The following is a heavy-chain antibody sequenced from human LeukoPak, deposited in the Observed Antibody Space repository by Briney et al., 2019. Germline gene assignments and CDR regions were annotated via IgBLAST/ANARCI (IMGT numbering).Heavy chain of an antibody. Sequence: SETLSLTCTVSGGSISSYYWSWIRQPPGKGLEWIGYIYYSGSTNYNPSLKSRVTISVDTSKNRFSLKLTSVTAADTAVYYCASSLYVWGSYRLGYYFDYWGQGTLVTVSS. J-gene: IGHJ4*02. CDR1: GGSISSYY. CDR2: IYYSGST. CDR3: ASSLYVWGSYRLGYYFDY. D-gene: IGHD3-16*02. V-gene: IGHV4-59*01.